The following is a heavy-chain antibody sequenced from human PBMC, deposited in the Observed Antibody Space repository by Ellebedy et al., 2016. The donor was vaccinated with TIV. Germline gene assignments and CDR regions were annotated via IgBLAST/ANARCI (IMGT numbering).Heavy chain of an antibody. CDR1: GLIVNSNY. CDR2: ILSGAVT. V-gene: IGHV3-66*01. Sequence: GGSLRLXCTATGLIVNSNYMTWVRQAPGKGLEWVSAILSGAVTHYAESVKGRFTISRDDSKNTAYLQMNSLKTEDTAVYYCNEQPPDRSFNPWGQGTLVTVSS. CDR3: NEQPPDRSFNP. J-gene: IGHJ5*02. D-gene: IGHD1/OR15-1a*01.